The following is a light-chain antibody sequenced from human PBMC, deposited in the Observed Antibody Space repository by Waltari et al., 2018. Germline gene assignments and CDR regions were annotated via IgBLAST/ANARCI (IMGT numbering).Light chain of an antibody. CDR3: QQYNNWLWT. CDR1: QNINNY. V-gene: IGKV3-11*01. J-gene: IGKJ1*01. CDR2: DAS. Sequence: EIVLTQSPATLSLSPGERATLSCRASQNINNYLAWYQQKPGQAPRLLMYDASNRATGIPARFTGSWSGTDFTLTINSLEPEDFAVYYCQQYNNWLWTFGQGTKVEVK.